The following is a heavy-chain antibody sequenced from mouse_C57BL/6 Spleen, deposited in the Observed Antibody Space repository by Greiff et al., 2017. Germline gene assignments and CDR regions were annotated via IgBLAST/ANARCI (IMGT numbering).Heavy chain of an antibody. V-gene: IGHV5-9*01. CDR3: ARQDGNYVWFAY. CDR2: ISGGGGNT. J-gene: IGHJ3*01. D-gene: IGHD2-1*01. CDR1: GFTFSSYT. Sequence: EVQGVESGGGLVKPGGSLKLSCAASGFTFSSYTMSWVRQTPEKRLEWVATISGGGGNTYYPDSVKGRFTISRDNAKNTLYLQMSSLRSEDTALYYCARQDGNYVWFAYWGQGTLVTVSA.